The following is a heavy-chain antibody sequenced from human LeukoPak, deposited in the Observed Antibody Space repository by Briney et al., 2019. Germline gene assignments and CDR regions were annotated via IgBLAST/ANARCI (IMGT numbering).Heavy chain of an antibody. CDR2: ISSSNNYI. CDR1: GFTFSNYN. Sequence: PGGSLRLSCAASGFTFSNYNMNWVRQAPGKALEWVSSISSSNNYIYYADSVKGRFTISRDNAKNSLYLQMNSLRAEDTAVYYCARRSPNYYFDYWGQGTPVTVSS. J-gene: IGHJ4*02. CDR3: ARRSPNYYFDY. V-gene: IGHV3-21*01.